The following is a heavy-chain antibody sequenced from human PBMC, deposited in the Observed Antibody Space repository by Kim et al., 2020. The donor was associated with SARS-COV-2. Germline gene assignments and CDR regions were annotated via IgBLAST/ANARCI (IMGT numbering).Heavy chain of an antibody. CDR2: IYSGGST. Sequence: GGSLRLSCAASGFTVSSNYMSWVRQAPGKGLEWVSVIYSGGSTYYADSVKGRFTISRDNSKNTLYLQMNSLRAEDTAVYYCARDLGMITFGGVIVYSDYWGQGTLVTVSS. J-gene: IGHJ4*02. D-gene: IGHD3-16*02. CDR1: GFTVSSNY. V-gene: IGHV3-53*01. CDR3: ARDLGMITFGGVIVYSDY.